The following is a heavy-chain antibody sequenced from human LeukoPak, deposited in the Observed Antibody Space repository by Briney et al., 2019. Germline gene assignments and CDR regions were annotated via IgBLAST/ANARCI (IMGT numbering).Heavy chain of an antibody. CDR2: ISSSSSTI. Sequence: RGSLRLSCAASGFTFSSYSMNWVRQAPGKGLEWVSYISSSSSTIYYADSVKGRFTISRDNSKNTLYLQMNSLRAEDTAVYYCAKDLKPEKTYYYYGMDVWGQGTTVTVSS. V-gene: IGHV3-48*01. D-gene: IGHD1-14*01. J-gene: IGHJ6*02. CDR3: AKDLKPEKTYYYYGMDV. CDR1: GFTFSSYS.